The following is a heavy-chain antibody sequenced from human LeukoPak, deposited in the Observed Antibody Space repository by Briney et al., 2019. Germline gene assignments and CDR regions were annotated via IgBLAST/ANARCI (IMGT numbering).Heavy chain of an antibody. CDR3: ARDNSHRPDSSGYYLYYYYYYGMDV. Sequence: GASVKVSCKASGYTFTSYGISWVRQAPGQGLEWMGWVSAYNGNTNYAQKLQGRVTMDTDTSTSTAYMELRSLRSDDTAVYYCARDNSHRPDSSGYYLYYYYYYGMDVWGQGTTVTVSS. J-gene: IGHJ6*02. D-gene: IGHD3-22*01. CDR1: GYTFTSYG. V-gene: IGHV1-18*01. CDR2: VSAYNGNT.